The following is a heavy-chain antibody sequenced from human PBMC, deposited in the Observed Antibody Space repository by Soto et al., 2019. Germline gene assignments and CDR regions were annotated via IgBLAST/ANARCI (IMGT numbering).Heavy chain of an antibody. V-gene: IGHV3-21*01. Sequence: PGGSLRLSCAASGFTFSSYSMNWVRQAPGKGLEWVSSISSSSSYIYYADSVKGRFTISRDNAKNSLYLQMNSLRAEDTAVYYCARGRKQPLNYYYGMDVWGQGTTVTVSS. CDR1: GFTFSSYS. CDR2: ISSSSSYI. J-gene: IGHJ6*02. CDR3: ARGRKQPLNYYYGMDV.